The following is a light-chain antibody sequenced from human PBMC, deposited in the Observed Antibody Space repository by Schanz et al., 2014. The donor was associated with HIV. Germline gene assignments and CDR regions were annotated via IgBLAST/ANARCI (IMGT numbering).Light chain of an antibody. CDR2: ATS. CDR3: QQRTTWPLT. CDR1: QRLSSSY. J-gene: IGKJ4*01. V-gene: IGKV3D-20*02. Sequence: EIVLTQSPGSLSLSPGGRATLSCGASQRLSSSYLAWYQQKRDQPPRLVIYATSTRAAGIPDRFSGTGSGTDFTLTISRLEPEDFAVYYCQQRTTWPLTFGGGTKVGIK.